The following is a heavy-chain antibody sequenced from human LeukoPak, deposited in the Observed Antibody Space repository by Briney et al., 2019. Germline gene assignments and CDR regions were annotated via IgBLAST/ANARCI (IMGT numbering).Heavy chain of an antibody. D-gene: IGHD3-16*01. CDR2: ISSSSSTI. CDR1: GFSLSDFN. Sequence: GGSLRLSCIAAGFSLSDFNMNWVRQAPGKGLEWISSISSSSSTIYYADSVKGRFIISRDNAKNSVFLQMNSPRDDDTSLYYCARGFGYYDSWGQGTLVAVSS. V-gene: IGHV3-48*02. J-gene: IGHJ4*02. CDR3: ARGFGYYDS.